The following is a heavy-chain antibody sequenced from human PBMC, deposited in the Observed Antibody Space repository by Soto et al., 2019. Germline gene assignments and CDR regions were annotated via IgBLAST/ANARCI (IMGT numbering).Heavy chain of an antibody. V-gene: IGHV3-33*01. CDR3: ARDRPYCSSTSCYYYYYYYYMDV. CDR2: IWYDGSNK. CDR1: GFTFSSYG. J-gene: IGHJ6*03. D-gene: IGHD2-2*01. Sequence: QVQLVESGGGVVQPGRSLRLSCAASGFTFSSYGMHWVRQAPGQGLEWVAVIWYDGSNKYYADSVKGRFTISRDNSKNTLYLQMNSLRAEDTAVYYCARDRPYCSSTSCYYYYYYYYMDVWGKGTTVTVSS.